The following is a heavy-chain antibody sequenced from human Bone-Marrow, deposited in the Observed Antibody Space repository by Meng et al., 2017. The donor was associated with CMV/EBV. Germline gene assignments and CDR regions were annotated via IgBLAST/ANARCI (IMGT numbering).Heavy chain of an antibody. D-gene: IGHD1-26*01. CDR1: GFTFSSYG. Sequence: GGSLRLSCAASGFTFSSYGMHWVRQAPGKGLEWVAFIRYDGSNKYYADSVKGRFTISRDNSKNTLYLQMNSLRAEDTAVYYCAKDDISGSYGADAFDIWGQGTMVTVSS. CDR2: IRYDGSNK. V-gene: IGHV3-30*02. J-gene: IGHJ3*02. CDR3: AKDDISGSYGADAFDI.